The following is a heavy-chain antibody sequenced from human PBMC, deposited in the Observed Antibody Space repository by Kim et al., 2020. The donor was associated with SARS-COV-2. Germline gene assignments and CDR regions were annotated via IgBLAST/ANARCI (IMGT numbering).Heavy chain of an antibody. D-gene: IGHD3-16*01. Sequence: GESLKISCKGSGYSFATHWIGWVRQMPGKGLEWMGIIYPGDSNIRYSPSYQGQVTISADKSIITAYLQWSSLKASDTGIYYCARQGVPGFPSGMDVWGQGTTVTVSS. CDR2: IYPGDSNI. CDR3: ARQGVPGFPSGMDV. V-gene: IGHV5-51*01. CDR1: GYSFATHW. J-gene: IGHJ6*02.